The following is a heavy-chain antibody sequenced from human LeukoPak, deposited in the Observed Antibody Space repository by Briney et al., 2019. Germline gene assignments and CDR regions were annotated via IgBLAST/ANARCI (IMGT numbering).Heavy chain of an antibody. CDR3: ARGRAVAGWSRYYFDY. CDR1: GVTFSNAW. D-gene: IGHD6-19*01. Sequence: GSLRLSCAASGVTFSNAWMSWVRPAPGKGLDWIGEINHSGSTNYIPSLKSRVTISVDTSKNQFCLRLSSVTAADTAVYYCARGRAVAGWSRYYFDYWGQGTLVTVSS. V-gene: IGHV4-34*01. CDR2: INHSGST. J-gene: IGHJ4*02.